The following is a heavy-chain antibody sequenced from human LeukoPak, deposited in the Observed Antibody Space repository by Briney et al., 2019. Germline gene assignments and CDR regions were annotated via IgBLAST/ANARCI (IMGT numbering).Heavy chain of an antibody. J-gene: IGHJ4*01. CDR1: GGSFCVYY. CDR2: INLSGRT. Sequence: SENLSRNCAVYGGSFCVYYWSWMPHPPGKGLEWMVEINLSGRTNYNPSLKSRVTKSVDTSNNELSLKRNSVTAADTAVYYSGASDYWGQGMMVTVSS. V-gene: IGHV4-34*01. CDR3: GASDY.